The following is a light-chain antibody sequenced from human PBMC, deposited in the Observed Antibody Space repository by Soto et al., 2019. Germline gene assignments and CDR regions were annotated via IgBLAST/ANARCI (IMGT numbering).Light chain of an antibody. V-gene: IGLV2-11*01. J-gene: IGLJ3*02. CDR1: SSDVGRYNY. CDR3: CSYVDSYTWV. Sequence: QSALTQPRSVSGYPGQSVTISCTGTSSDVGRYNYVSWFQQHPGKAPKLLIYDVSERPSGVPDRFSGSKSGYTASLTISGLQAEDEADYYCCSYVDSYTWVFGGGTQLTVL. CDR2: DVS.